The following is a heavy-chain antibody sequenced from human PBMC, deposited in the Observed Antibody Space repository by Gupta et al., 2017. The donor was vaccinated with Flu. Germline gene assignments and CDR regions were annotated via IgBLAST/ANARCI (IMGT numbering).Heavy chain of an antibody. D-gene: IGHD4-23*01. J-gene: IGHJ4*02. Sequence: EVQLVESGGGLVQPGGYLRLSCAASGFSVSSYWMHWVRQAPGKGLGWVARMNANGNRIDHADCGRGRFSIYRDNGENTLYLQMNSLRAEDTAVYYCVRDFGGNLDFWGPGTLVTVSA. V-gene: IGHV3-74*01. CDR1: GFSVSSYW. CDR3: VRDFGGNLDF. CDR2: MNANGNRI.